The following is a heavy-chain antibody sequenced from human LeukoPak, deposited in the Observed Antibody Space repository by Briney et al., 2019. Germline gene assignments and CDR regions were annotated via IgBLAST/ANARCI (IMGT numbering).Heavy chain of an antibody. D-gene: IGHD5-12*01. CDR1: GYTFTSYA. CDR3: ARTRMVATTRFDY. J-gene: IGHJ4*02. V-gene: IGHV1-3*01. Sequence: ASVKVSCKASGYTFTSYAMHWVRQAPGQRLEWMGWVNAGNGNTKYSQKFQGRVTITRDTSASTAYMELSSLRSEDTAVYYCARTRMVATTRFDYWGQGTLVTVSS. CDR2: VNAGNGNT.